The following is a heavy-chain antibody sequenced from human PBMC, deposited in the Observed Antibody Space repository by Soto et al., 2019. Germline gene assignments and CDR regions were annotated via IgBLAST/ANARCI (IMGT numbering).Heavy chain of an antibody. CDR3: AKDRATVVTPRFYYYYGMDV. V-gene: IGHV3-30*18. J-gene: IGHJ6*02. CDR1: GFTFSSYG. Sequence: QVQLVESGGGVVQPGRSLRLSCAASGFTFSSYGMHWVRQAPGKGLEWVAVISYDGSNKYYADSVKGRFTISRDNSKNTLYLKMNSLRAEDTAVYYCAKDRATVVTPRFYYYYGMDVWGQGTTVTVSS. D-gene: IGHD4-17*01. CDR2: ISYDGSNK.